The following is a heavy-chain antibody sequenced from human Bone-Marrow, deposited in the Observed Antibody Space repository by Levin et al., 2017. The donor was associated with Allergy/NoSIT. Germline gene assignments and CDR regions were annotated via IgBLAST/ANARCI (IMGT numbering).Heavy chain of an antibody. V-gene: IGHV1-2*06. Sequence: ASVKVSCKASGYTFTGYYMHWVRQAPGQGLEWMGRINPNSGGTNYAQKFQGRVTMTRDTSISTAYMELSRLRSDDTAVYYCARDMDTAMVTYVYWGQGTLVTVSS. J-gene: IGHJ4*02. D-gene: IGHD5-18*01. CDR2: INPNSGGT. CDR1: GYTFTGYY. CDR3: ARDMDTAMVTYVY.